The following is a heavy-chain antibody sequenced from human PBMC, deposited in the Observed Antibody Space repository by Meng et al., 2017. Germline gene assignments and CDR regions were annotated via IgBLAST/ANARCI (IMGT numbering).Heavy chain of an antibody. D-gene: IGHD6-19*01. CDR2: IWYDGSNK. CDR1: GFTFSSYG. J-gene: IGHJ6*02. CDR3: ARDPRNSSGWYFPNYYYGMDV. Sequence: GESLKISCAASGFTFSSYGMHWVRQAPGKGLEWVAVIWYDGSNKYYADSVKGRFTISRDNSKNTLYLQMNSLRAEDTAVYYCARDPRNSSGWYFPNYYYGMDVWGQGTTVTVSS. V-gene: IGHV3-33*01.